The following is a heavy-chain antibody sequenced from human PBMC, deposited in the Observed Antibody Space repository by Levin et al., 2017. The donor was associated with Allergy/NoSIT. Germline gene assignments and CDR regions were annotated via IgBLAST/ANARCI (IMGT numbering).Heavy chain of an antibody. CDR3: AKDRTASPLSGWPSDY. Sequence: GGSLRLSCAASGFTFGSYAMSWVRQAPGKGLEWVSGISGSGGSTNYADSVKGRFTVSRDNSKNMLYLQMNSLRVEDTAVFYCAKDRTASPLSGWPSDYWGQGTLVTASS. D-gene: IGHD3-22*01. CDR1: GFTFGSYA. CDR2: ISGSGGST. V-gene: IGHV3-23*01. J-gene: IGHJ4*02.